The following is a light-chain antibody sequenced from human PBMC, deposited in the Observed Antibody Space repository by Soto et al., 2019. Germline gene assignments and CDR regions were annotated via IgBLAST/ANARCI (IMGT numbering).Light chain of an antibody. V-gene: IGKV3-20*01. CDR3: QQYGSSPIT. J-gene: IGKJ5*01. CDR2: GAS. CDR1: QSVSSSY. Sequence: EIVLTQSPGTLSLSPGERATLSCRASQSVSSSYVTWYQQKPGQAPRLLIYGASSRATAIPDRFSGSGSGTDFTLTISRLEPEDFAVYYCQQYGSSPITFGQGTPGD.